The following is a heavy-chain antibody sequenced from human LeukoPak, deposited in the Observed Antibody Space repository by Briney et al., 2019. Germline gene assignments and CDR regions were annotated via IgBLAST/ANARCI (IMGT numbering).Heavy chain of an antibody. CDR3: ARVRMSGLNPTGYFDY. Sequence: TSETLSLTCTVSGGSISSSSYYWGWIRQPPGKGLEWIGSIYYSGSTYYNPSLKSRVTISVDTSKNQFSLKLSSVTAAGTAVYYCARVRMSGLNPTGYFDYWGQGTLVTVSS. D-gene: IGHD4-17*01. J-gene: IGHJ4*02. V-gene: IGHV4-39*01. CDR1: GGSISSSSYY. CDR2: IYYSGST.